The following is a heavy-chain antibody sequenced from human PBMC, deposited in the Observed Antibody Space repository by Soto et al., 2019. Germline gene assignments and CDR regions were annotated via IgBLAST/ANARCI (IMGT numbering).Heavy chain of an antibody. V-gene: IGHV3-30*18. Sequence: QVQLVESGGGVVQTGRSLRLSCAASGFSFTSYDMHWVRQAPGKGLEWVSVLSYDGSEKYYADSVKGRFTISRDNSKNTLYLQMNSLRAEDTAVYFCAKFVYRGYYFDYWGQVTLVPVSS. CDR3: AKFVYRGYYFDY. CDR2: LSYDGSEK. CDR1: GFSFTSYD. J-gene: IGHJ4*02. D-gene: IGHD5-12*01.